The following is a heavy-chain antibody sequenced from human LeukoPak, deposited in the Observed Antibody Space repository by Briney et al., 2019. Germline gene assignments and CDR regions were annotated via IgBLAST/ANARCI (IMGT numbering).Heavy chain of an antibody. V-gene: IGHV3-23*01. Sequence: GGSLRLSCAASGFTFSSSAMSWLRQAPGKGLEWVSGISGGGGSTYYADSVKGRFTVSRDNSKNTLYLQMNSLRAEDTAVYYCAKEGSYYDILTGYYVRGYFDYWGQGTLVTVSS. J-gene: IGHJ4*02. CDR3: AKEGSYYDILTGYYVRGYFDY. CDR1: GFTFSSSA. D-gene: IGHD3-9*01. CDR2: ISGGGGST.